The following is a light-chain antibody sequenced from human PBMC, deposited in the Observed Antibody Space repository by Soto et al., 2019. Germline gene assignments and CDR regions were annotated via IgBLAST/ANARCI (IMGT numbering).Light chain of an antibody. J-gene: IGLJ1*01. CDR2: GNS. CDR3: CSYAGSVTRYV. CDR1: SSNIGAGYD. V-gene: IGLV1-40*01. Sequence: QSVLTQPPSVSGAPGQRVTISCTGSSSNIGAGYDVHWYQQLPGTAPKLLIYGNSNRPSGVPDRFSGSKSGTSASLAITGLQAEDEADYYCCSYAGSVTRYVFGTGTKLTVL.